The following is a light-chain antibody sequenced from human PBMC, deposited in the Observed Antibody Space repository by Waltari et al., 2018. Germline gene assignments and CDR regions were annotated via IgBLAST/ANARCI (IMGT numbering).Light chain of an antibody. Sequence: DIQMTQSPSSLSASVGDRVTITCRASQSISTFLNWYQQKPGKAPKLLIYAASRQQSGVPSRFSGSGAGTDFTLTISSLQPEDFATYYCQQGDSTPYTFGQGTKLDIK. CDR1: QSISTF. V-gene: IGKV1-39*01. CDR2: AAS. J-gene: IGKJ2*01. CDR3: QQGDSTPYT.